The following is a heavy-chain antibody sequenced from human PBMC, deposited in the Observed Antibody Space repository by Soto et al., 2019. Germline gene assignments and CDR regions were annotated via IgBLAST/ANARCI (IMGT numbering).Heavy chain of an antibody. CDR1: GFTFSSYG. J-gene: IGHJ4*02. CDR2: IWYDGKNR. D-gene: IGHD5-12*01. V-gene: IGHV3-33*01. Sequence: VESGGGVVQPGRSLRLSCSASGFTFSSYGMQWVRLAPGKGLEWVALIWYDGKNRYVADSVKDRFTVSRDNSKNTLYLQMNTVRPEDTAVYYCARVVRSGYGFDYWGQGTLVTVSA. CDR3: ARVVRSGYGFDY.